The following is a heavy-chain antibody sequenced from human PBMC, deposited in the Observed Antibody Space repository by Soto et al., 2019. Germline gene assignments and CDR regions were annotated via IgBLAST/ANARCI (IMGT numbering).Heavy chain of an antibody. CDR2: IRSKPNTDAT. Sequence: EVQLVESGGGLVQPGGSLKLSCAASGFTFSDSAMHWVRQASGKGLEWVGRIRSKPNTDATAYAASVKGRFTISRDDSKKTAYHQMNRLKTEDTAVYYCTRHVDCSGGSCYSGYYYYMDVWGKGTTVTVSS. CDR3: TRHVDCSGGSCYSGYYYYMDV. V-gene: IGHV3-73*01. D-gene: IGHD2-15*01. J-gene: IGHJ6*03. CDR1: GFTFSDSA.